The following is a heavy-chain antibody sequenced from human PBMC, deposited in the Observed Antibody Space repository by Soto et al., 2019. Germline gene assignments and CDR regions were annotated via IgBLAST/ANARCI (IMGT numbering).Heavy chain of an antibody. V-gene: IGHV6-1*01. CDR3: ARDGRGIVGATTHYYYGMDV. CDR2: TYYRSKWYN. D-gene: IGHD1-26*01. J-gene: IGHJ6*02. CDR1: GDSVSSNSAA. Sequence: SQTLSLTCVISGDSVSSNSAAWNWIRQSPSRGLEWLGRTYYRSKWYNDYAVSVKSRITINPDTSKNQFSLQLNSVTPEDTAVYYCARDGRGIVGATTHYYYGMDVWGQGTTVTVSS.